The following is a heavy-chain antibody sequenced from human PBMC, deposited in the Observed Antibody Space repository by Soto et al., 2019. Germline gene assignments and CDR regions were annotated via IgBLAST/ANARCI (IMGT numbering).Heavy chain of an antibody. Sequence: SETLSLTCTVSGGSISSYYWSWTRQPPGKGLEWIGYIYYSGSTNYNPSLKSRVTISVDTSKNQFSLKLSSVTAADTAVYYCGSGRYGRKSKFWSGYYIGYWGQGTLVTVSS. CDR2: IYYSGST. V-gene: IGHV4-59*08. J-gene: IGHJ4*02. D-gene: IGHD3-3*01. CDR1: GGSISSYY. CDR3: GSGRYGRKSKFWSGYYIGY.